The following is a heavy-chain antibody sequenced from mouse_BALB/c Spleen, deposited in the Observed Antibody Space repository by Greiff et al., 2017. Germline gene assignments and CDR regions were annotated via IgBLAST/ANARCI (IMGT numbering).Heavy chain of an antibody. CDR2: ISSGGST. Sequence: EVKVEESGGGLVKPGGSLKLSCAASGFTFSSYAMSWVRQTPEKRLEWVASISSGGSTYYPDSVKGRFTISRDNARNILYLQMSSLRSEDTAMYYCARGNYYGYVGWFAYWGQGTLVTVSA. D-gene: IGHD1-2*01. J-gene: IGHJ3*01. CDR3: ARGNYYGYVGWFAY. CDR1: GFTFSSYA. V-gene: IGHV5-6-5*01.